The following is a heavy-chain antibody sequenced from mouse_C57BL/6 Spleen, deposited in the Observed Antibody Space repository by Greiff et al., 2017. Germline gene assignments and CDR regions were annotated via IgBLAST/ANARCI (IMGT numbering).Heavy chain of an antibody. CDR1: GFTFSDYG. D-gene: IGHD3-1*01. Sequence: EVHLVESGGGLVKPGGSLKLSCAASGFTFSDYGMHWVRQAPEKGLEWVAYISSGSSTIYYADTVKGRFTISRDNAKNTLFLQMTSLRSEDTAMYYCARWGLSFFDYWGQGTTLTVSS. CDR2: ISSGSSTI. J-gene: IGHJ2*01. CDR3: ARWGLSFFDY. V-gene: IGHV5-17*01.